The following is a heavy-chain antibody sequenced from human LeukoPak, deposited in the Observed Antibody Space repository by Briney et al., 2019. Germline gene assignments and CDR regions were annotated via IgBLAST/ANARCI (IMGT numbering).Heavy chain of an antibody. J-gene: IGHJ4*02. D-gene: IGHD3-10*01. CDR3: TRRHNGSGYYPYYFDY. V-gene: IGHV4-34*01. CDR1: GGTFSGYY. CDR2: INHSGST. Sequence: SETLSLTCAVYGGTFSGYYWSWLRQPPGKGLEWIGGINHSGSTNYNPSLKRRATITVDTSNNQFSQMLSSVTAADTAVYYCTRRHNGSGYYPYYFDYWRQGTLVPVSS.